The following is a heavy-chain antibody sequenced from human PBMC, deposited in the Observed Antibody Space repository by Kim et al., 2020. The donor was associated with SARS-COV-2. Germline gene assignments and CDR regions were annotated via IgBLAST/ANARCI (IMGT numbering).Heavy chain of an antibody. CDR1: GFTFSSYS. Sequence: GGSLRLSCAASGFTFSSYSMNWVRQAPGKGLEWVSSISSSSSYIYYADSVKGRFTISRDNAKNSLYLQMNSLRAEDTAVYYCARDPAVQKYYYDSSGYYYYMDVWGKGTTVTVSS. D-gene: IGHD3-22*01. CDR2: ISSSSSYI. V-gene: IGHV3-21*01. J-gene: IGHJ6*03. CDR3: ARDPAVQKYYYDSSGYYYYMDV.